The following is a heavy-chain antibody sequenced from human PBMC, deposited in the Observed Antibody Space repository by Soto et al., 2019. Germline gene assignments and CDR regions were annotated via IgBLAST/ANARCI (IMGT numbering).Heavy chain of an antibody. J-gene: IGHJ5*02. CDR2: TYYRSKWYN. D-gene: IGHD1-1*01. Sequence: SQTLSLTCAISGDSVSSNSAAWNWIRQSPSRGLEWLGRTYYRSKWYNDYAISVKSRITINPDTSKNQFSLQLNSVIPEDTAVYDCARAHLGSDRYILEPFDPWGQGTLVTVS. CDR3: ARAHLGSDRYILEPFDP. V-gene: IGHV6-1*01. CDR1: GDSVSSNSAA.